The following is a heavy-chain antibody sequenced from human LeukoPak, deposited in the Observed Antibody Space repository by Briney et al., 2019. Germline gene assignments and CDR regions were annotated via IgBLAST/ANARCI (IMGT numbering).Heavy chain of an antibody. Sequence: GASVKVSCKASGYTFTSYYMHWVRQAPGQGLEWMGGIIPIFGTANYAQKFQGRVTITTDESTSTAYMELSSLRSEDTAVYYCARVSRALRPYYYYMDVWGKGTTVTVSS. D-gene: IGHD5-12*01. V-gene: IGHV1-69*05. CDR2: IIPIFGTA. CDR1: GYTFTSYY. J-gene: IGHJ6*03. CDR3: ARVSRALRPYYYYMDV.